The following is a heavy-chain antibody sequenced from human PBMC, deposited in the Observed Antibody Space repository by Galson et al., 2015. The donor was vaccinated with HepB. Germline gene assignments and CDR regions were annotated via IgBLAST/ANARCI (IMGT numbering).Heavy chain of an antibody. V-gene: IGHV3-33*01. J-gene: IGHJ4*02. Sequence: SLILSCAASGFTFISYGMHWVRQAPGKGLEGVEVIWYDESNKYYADTVKGRFTISRDNSKNTLYVEMNSLRAGDTAVYYCAGGYSSSSSLDYWGQGTLVTVSS. CDR1: GFTFISYG. CDR3: AGGYSSSSSLDY. D-gene: IGHD6-6*01. CDR2: IWYDESNK.